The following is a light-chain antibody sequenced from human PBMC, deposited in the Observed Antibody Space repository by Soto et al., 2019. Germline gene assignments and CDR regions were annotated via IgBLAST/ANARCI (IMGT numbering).Light chain of an antibody. J-gene: IGKJ3*01. Sequence: DIQMTQSPSTLSASVGDRVTITCRASQSISSWLAWYQQKPGKAPKLLIYDASSLESGVPSRFSGSGSGTEFSLTFSSLQPDDFATYFFQQYSNNSPFSFGPGTNLDIK. CDR3: QQYSNNSPFS. V-gene: IGKV1-5*01. CDR2: DAS. CDR1: QSISSW.